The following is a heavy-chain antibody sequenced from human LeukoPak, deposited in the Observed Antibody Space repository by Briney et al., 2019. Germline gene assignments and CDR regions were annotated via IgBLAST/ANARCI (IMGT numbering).Heavy chain of an antibody. J-gene: IGHJ4*02. CDR3: ARRKAGEVAVDY. D-gene: IGHD2-15*01. CDR1: GGSLNSGSYF. V-gene: IGHV4-39*01. Sequence: SETLSLTCTVSGGSLNSGSYFWGWVRQPPGKGLEWIGNIYYRGTTYYHPFLESRVTISIDTSKNQFSLKMTSVTAADTAMYYCARRKAGEVAVDYWGQGTLISVSS. CDR2: IYYRGTT.